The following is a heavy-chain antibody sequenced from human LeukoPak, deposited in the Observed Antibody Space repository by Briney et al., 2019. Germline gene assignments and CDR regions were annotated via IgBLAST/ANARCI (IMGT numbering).Heavy chain of an antibody. V-gene: IGHV1-8*01. Sequence: ASVKVSCKASGYTFTSYDINWVRQATGQVLEWMGWMNPNSGNTGYAQKFQGRVTMTRNTSISTAYMELSSLRSEDTAVYYCARVSSSWYEMDVWGQGTTVTVSS. CDR1: GYTFTSYD. J-gene: IGHJ6*02. CDR2: MNPNSGNT. CDR3: ARVSSSWYEMDV. D-gene: IGHD6-13*01.